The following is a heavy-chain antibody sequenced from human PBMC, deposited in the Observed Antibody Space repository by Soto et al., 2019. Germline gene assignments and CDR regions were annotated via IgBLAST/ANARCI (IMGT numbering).Heavy chain of an antibody. CDR1: GFTFSSYA. J-gene: IGHJ4*02. CDR3: ARGETEVYY. D-gene: IGHD1-26*01. CDR2: VSYDGYNK. Sequence: QVQLVESGGGVVQPGRSLRLSCAASGFTFSSYAMHWVRKATGKGLEWVAVVSYDGYNKYYADSVKGRFTISRDNSKNTLYLQLNSLRAEDAAVYYYARGETEVYYWGQAILLTVSS. V-gene: IGHV3-30-3*01.